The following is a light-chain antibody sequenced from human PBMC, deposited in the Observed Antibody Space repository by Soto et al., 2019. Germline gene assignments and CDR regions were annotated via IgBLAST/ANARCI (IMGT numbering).Light chain of an antibody. CDR2: GAS. CDR1: QSVSSY. V-gene: IGKV3-20*01. J-gene: IGKJ1*01. Sequence: EIVLTQSPATLSLSPGERATLSCRASQSVSSYLAWYQQKPGQAPRLLIYGASNRATGIPDRFSGSGSGTDFTLTISRLEPEDFAVYYCQQYGNSRTFGQGTKVDIK. CDR3: QQYGNSRT.